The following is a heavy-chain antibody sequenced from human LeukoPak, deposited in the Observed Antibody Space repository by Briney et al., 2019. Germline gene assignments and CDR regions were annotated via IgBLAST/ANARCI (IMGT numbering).Heavy chain of an antibody. V-gene: IGHV4-59*12. CDR2: IYYSGST. CDR3: SRGVINGDYSWFDP. D-gene: IGHD4-17*01. J-gene: IGHJ5*02. Sequence: SETLSLTCTVSGGSISSYYGSWIRQPPGEGLVWIGYIYYSGSTNYNPYPESRVNTSVDTSKTQSSLKLSSATAAHTAVYYCSRGVINGDYSWFDPWGQGTLVIVSS. CDR1: GGSISSYY.